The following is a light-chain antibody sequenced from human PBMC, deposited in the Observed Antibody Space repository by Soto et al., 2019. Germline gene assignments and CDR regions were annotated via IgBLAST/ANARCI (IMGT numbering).Light chain of an antibody. CDR3: AAWDDSLKGYV. V-gene: IGLV2-11*01. J-gene: IGLJ1*01. Sequence: QSALIQPPSVSGSPGQSVTISCTGTSSDVGSYDYVSWFQHHPGTVPKPMICNVNTRPSGVPDRFSGSKSGTSASLAISGLQSEDEADYYCAAWDDSLKGYVFGTGTKVTVL. CDR2: NVN. CDR1: SSDVGSYDY.